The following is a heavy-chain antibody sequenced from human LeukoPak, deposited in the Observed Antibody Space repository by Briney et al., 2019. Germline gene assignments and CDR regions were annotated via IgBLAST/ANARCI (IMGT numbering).Heavy chain of an antibody. V-gene: IGHV3-21*01. Sequence: GGSLRLSCAASGFTFSSYSMNWVRQAPGKGLEWVSSISSSSSYIYYADSVKGRFTISRDNAKNSLYLQMNSLRAEDTAVYYCARGKIAVAGTNKYYFDYWGQGTLVTVSS. CDR2: ISSSSSYI. CDR1: GFTFSSYS. D-gene: IGHD6-19*01. CDR3: ARGKIAVAGTNKYYFDY. J-gene: IGHJ4*02.